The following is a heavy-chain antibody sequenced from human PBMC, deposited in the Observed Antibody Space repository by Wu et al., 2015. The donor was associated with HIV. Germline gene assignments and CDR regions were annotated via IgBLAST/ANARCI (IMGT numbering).Heavy chain of an antibody. V-gene: IGHV1-69*05. CDR1: GGTFSSYA. Sequence: QVQLVQSGAEVKKPGSSVKVSCKASGGTFSSYAISWVRQAPGQGLEWMGGIIPIFGTANYAQKFQGRVTITTDESTSTAYMELSSLRSEDTAVYYCARLTYYDSSGYYYYGMDVWGPRGPRSPSPQ. D-gene: IGHD3-22*01. CDR2: IIPIFGTA. J-gene: IGHJ6*01. CDR3: ARLTYYDSSGYYYYGMDV.